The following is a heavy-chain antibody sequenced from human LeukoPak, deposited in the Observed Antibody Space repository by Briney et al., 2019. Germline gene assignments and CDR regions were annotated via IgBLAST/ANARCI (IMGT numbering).Heavy chain of an antibody. CDR3: GRDPNGDYVGAFEF. V-gene: IGHV3-23*01. D-gene: IGHD4-17*01. Sequence: QAGGSLRLSCAASGFTFSRYALVWVRQAPGKGLEWVSASRSGGKTLYADAVKGRFTISRDNSKNTLYLQMNSLRAEDTAVYFCGRDPNGDYVGAFEFWGHGTMVIVSS. CDR2: SRSGGKT. CDR1: GFTFSRYA. J-gene: IGHJ3*01.